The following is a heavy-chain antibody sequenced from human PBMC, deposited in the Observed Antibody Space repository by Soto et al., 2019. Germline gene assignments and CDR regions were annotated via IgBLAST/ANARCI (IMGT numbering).Heavy chain of an antibody. D-gene: IGHD3-22*01. J-gene: IGHJ4*02. CDR3: ARSRYDGSGTPFDH. CDR2: INGDGSTT. V-gene: IGHV3-74*01. CDR1: GFTFSSYW. Sequence: GGSLRLSCAASGFTFSSYWMHWVRQAPGKGLVWVSRINGDGSTTSYADSVKGRFIISRDNAKNMLYLQMNSLRAEDTAVYYCARSRYDGSGTPFDHWGQGT.